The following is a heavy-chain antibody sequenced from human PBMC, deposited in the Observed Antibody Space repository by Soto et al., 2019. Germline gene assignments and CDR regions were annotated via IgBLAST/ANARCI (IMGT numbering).Heavy chain of an antibody. CDR3: AKDLSGYCSGGSCYSGVDY. J-gene: IGHJ4*02. V-gene: IGHV3-23*01. Sequence: EEQLLESGGGLVQPGGSLRLSCAASGFTFSSYAMRWVRQAPGKGLEWVSAISGSGGSTYYADSVKGRFTISRDNSKNTLYLQMNSLRAEDTAVYYCAKDLSGYCSGGSCYSGVDYWGQGTLVTVSS. D-gene: IGHD2-15*01. CDR1: GFTFSSYA. CDR2: ISGSGGST.